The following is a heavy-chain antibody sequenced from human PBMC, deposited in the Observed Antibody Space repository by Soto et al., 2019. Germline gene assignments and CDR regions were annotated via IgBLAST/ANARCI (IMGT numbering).Heavy chain of an antibody. D-gene: IGHD2-8*01. CDR1: GFTFSSYA. Sequence: GGSLRLSCAASGFTFSSYAMSWVRQAPGKGLEWVSAISGSGGSTYYADSVKGRFTISRDNSKNTLYLQMNSLRAEDTAVYYCAKRSYGEGYCTQCRNENWFDPWGQGTLVTVSS. J-gene: IGHJ5*02. CDR2: ISGSGGST. V-gene: IGHV3-23*01. CDR3: AKRSYGEGYCTQCRNENWFDP.